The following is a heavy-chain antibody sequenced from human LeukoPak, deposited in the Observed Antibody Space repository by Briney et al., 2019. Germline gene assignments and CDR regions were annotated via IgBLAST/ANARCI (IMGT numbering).Heavy chain of an antibody. V-gene: IGHV3-30*02. CDR1: GFTFSSYG. CDR2: IHHDGSNK. Sequence: GGSLRLSCAASGFTFSSYGMHWVRQAPGKGLDWVAFIHHDGSNKYYADSVRGRFTISRDNAKNSLYLQMNSLRAEDTAVYYCARAHPGDYSDFQFDYWGQGTLVTVSS. J-gene: IGHJ4*02. D-gene: IGHD4-11*01. CDR3: ARAHPGDYSDFQFDY.